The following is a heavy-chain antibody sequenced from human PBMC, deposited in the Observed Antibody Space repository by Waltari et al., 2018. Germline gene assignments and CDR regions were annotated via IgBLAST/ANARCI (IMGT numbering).Heavy chain of an antibody. CDR1: GFTFSKIW. CDR2: IKSKIDGGTT. Sequence: EVQLVESGGNLVTAGGSLRLSCEVSGFTFSKIWLSWVRQAPGKGLEWVGRIKSKIDGGTTDYAAPVRGRFTISRDDSKNMFYLEMDSLKTEDTAVYYCAGGPGTYWSGLLDYWGQGTLVTVSS. CDR3: AGGPGTYWSGLLDY. D-gene: IGHD3-3*01. V-gene: IGHV3-15*01. J-gene: IGHJ4*02.